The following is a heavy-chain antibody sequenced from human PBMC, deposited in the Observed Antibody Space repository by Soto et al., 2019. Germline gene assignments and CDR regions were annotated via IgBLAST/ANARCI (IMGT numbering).Heavy chain of an antibody. CDR3: ARGGRIVVVPAAISWFDP. D-gene: IGHD2-2*01. CDR2: IYHSGST. Sequence: SETLSLTCTVSGYSISSGYYWGWIRQPPGKGLEWIGSIYHSGSTYYNPSLKSRVTISVDTSKNQFSLKLSSVTAADTAVYYCARGGRIVVVPAAISWFDPWGQGTLVTVSS. CDR1: GYSISSGYY. V-gene: IGHV4-38-2*02. J-gene: IGHJ5*02.